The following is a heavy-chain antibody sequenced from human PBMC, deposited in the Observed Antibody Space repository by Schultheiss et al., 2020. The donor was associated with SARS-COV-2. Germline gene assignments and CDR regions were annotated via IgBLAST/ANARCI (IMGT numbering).Heavy chain of an antibody. CDR3: ARDQNGYGINVYYFDY. D-gene: IGHD5-12*01. CDR1: GFTFSSYG. V-gene: IGHV3-33*01. CDR2: IWYDGSNK. J-gene: IGHJ4*02. Sequence: GGSLRLSCAASGFTFSSYGMHWVRQAPGKGLEWVAVIWYDGSNKYYADSVKGRFTISRDNAKNSLYLQVNSLRAEDMTVYYCARDQNGYGINVYYFDYWGQGTLVTVSS.